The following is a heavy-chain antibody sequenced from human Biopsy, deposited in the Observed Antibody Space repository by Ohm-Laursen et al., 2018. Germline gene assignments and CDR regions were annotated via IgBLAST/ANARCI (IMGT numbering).Heavy chain of an antibody. J-gene: IGHJ6*02. CDR3: ARATNSTGWPYYYFYGMDV. CDR1: SGSISSDY. CDR2: IYYSGST. V-gene: IGHV4-59*01. Sequence: GTLSLTCTVSSGSISSDYWSRIRQTPGKGLEWIGYIYYSGSTYYNPSLKSRVTISVDTSKNQFSLRLNSVTAADTAVYYCARATNSTGWPYYYFYGMDVWGQGTTVTVSS. D-gene: IGHD2/OR15-2a*01.